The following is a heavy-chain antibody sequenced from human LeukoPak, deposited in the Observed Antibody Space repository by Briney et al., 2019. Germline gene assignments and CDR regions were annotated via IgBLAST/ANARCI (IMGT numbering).Heavy chain of an antibody. J-gene: IGHJ5*02. CDR2: IYYCGSS. CDR1: GGSISSYY. CDR3: ARGSPPSWCDP. Sequence: SESLSLTCTVSGGSISSYYWSWIRQPPGKGLEWIGYIYYCGSSNYNPSLKSRVTISVDTSKNQFSLKLSSVTAADTAVYYCARGSPPSWCDPWGQGTLVTVSS. V-gene: IGHV4-59*01.